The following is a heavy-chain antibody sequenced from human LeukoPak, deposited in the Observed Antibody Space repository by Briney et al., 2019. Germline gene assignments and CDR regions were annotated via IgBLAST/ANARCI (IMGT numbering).Heavy chain of an antibody. Sequence: SETLSLTCTVSNGSINNYYWSWIRQPPGKGLEWIGYISYSGSTNYSPSLKSRVTISVDSSKHQFSLKLNSVTAADTAVYYCARGGYTGTSFNYWGQGTLVTDSS. V-gene: IGHV4-59*08. CDR1: NGSINNYY. J-gene: IGHJ4*02. D-gene: IGHD5-12*01. CDR3: ARGGYTGTSFNY. CDR2: ISYSGST.